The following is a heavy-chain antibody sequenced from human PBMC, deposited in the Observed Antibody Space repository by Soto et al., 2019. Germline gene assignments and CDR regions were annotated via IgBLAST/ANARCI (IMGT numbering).Heavy chain of an antibody. Sequence: SVKVSCKASGGTFSSYTISWVRQAPGQGLEWMGRIIPILGIANYAQKFQGRVTITADKPTSTAYMELSSLRSEDTAVYYCARETGLFNDFWSGYSASDFDYWGQGTLVTVSS. V-gene: IGHV1-69*04. CDR1: GGTFSSYT. D-gene: IGHD3-3*01. CDR2: IIPILGIA. CDR3: ARETGLFNDFWSGYSASDFDY. J-gene: IGHJ4*02.